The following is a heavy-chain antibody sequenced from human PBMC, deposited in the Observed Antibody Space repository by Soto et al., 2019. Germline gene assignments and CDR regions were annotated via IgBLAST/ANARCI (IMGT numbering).Heavy chain of an antibody. CDR2: IIPIFGTA. Sequence: GASVKVSCKASGGTFSSYAISWVRQAPGLGLEWMGGIIPIFGTANYAQKFQGRVTITADKSTSTAYMELSSLRSEDTAVYYCARDGWGGYDSGYYGMDVWGQGTTVTVSS. V-gene: IGHV1-69*06. CDR3: ARDGWGGYDSGYYGMDV. D-gene: IGHD5-12*01. J-gene: IGHJ6*02. CDR1: GGTFSSYA.